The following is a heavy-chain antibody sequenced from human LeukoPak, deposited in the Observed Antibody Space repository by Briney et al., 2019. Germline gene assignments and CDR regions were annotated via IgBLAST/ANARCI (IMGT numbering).Heavy chain of an antibody. Sequence: PGGSLRLSCAASGFTFSSYEMNWVRQAPGKGLEWVSYISSSGSTIYYADSVKGRFTISRDNAKNSLYLQMNSLRGEDTAVYYCARGEVWGSCRFHSHFDYWGQGTLVTVSS. CDR1: GFTFSSYE. CDR2: ISSSGSTI. J-gene: IGHJ4*02. D-gene: IGHD3-16*02. V-gene: IGHV3-48*03. CDR3: ARGEVWGSCRFHSHFDY.